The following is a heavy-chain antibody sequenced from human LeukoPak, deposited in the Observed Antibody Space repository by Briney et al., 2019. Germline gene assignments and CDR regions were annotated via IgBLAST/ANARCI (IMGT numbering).Heavy chain of an antibody. V-gene: IGHV3-53*01. CDR1: GFSVSSNY. J-gene: IGHJ4*02. Sequence: GGSLRLSCAASGFSVSSNYMSWVRQAPGRGLEWVSVIYTGDTTYYADSVRGRFTISRDTSKNTLYLQMNSLRPEDTAVYYCARDLYLSRWGQGTLVTVSS. D-gene: IGHD2/OR15-2a*01. CDR3: ARDLYLSR. CDR2: IYTGDTT.